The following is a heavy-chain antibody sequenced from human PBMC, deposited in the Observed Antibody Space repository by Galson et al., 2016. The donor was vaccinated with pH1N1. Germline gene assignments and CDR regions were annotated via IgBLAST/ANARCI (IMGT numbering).Heavy chain of an antibody. Sequence: QSGAEVKKPGASVKVSCKASGFTFTTYGFTWVRQAPGQGLEWMGWTSGNNGDSHYAQKVKGRVTVTIDTSTSTAYLEVRGLTSDDTAVYYCARKGTGWPLDYWGQGTLVTVSS. CDR1: GFTFTTYG. CDR3: ARKGTGWPLDY. J-gene: IGHJ4*02. V-gene: IGHV1-18*01. D-gene: IGHD7-27*01. CDR2: TSGNNGDS.